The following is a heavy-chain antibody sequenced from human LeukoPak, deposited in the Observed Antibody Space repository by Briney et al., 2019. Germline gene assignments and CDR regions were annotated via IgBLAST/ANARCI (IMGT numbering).Heavy chain of an antibody. D-gene: IGHD5-12*01. V-gene: IGHV1-46*01. Sequence: ASAKVSCKAFGYSLTNYYVHWGRQAPGQGLEWRGEINPSGGSTSYAQKFQRRTTVTRDTYTNPVYMDLSSLRSEDTATYYCARGAPTTRIGAGRFDYWGQGALLTVAS. J-gene: IGHJ4*02. CDR2: INPSGGST. CDR3: ARGAPTTRIGAGRFDY. CDR1: GYSLTNYY.